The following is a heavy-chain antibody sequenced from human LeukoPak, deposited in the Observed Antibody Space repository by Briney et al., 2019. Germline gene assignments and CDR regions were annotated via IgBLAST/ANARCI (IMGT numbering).Heavy chain of an antibody. D-gene: IGHD6-19*01. CDR2: TYYRSKWYK. CDR1: GDSVSSDSAA. V-gene: IGHV6-1*01. Sequence: SQTLSLTCAISGDSVSSDSAAWNWIRQSPSRGLEWLGRTYYRSKWYKDYAVSVSSRITINPDTSKNQFSLHLNSVTPEDTAVYYCEGSVSGWTRPRDYWGQGTLVTVSS. CDR3: EGSVSGWTRPRDY. J-gene: IGHJ4*02.